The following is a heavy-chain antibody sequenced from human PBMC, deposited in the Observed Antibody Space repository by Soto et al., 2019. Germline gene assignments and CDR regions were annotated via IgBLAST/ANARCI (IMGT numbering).Heavy chain of an antibody. CDR3: ARDQDLSDYGDYFQTEVGWFDP. V-gene: IGHV3-48*02. D-gene: IGHD4-17*01. Sequence: GGSLRLSCAASGFTFSSYSMNWVRQAPGKGLEWVSYISSSSSTIYYADSVKGRFTISRDNAKNSLYLQMNSLRDEDTAVYYCARDQDLSDYGDYFQTEVGWFDPWGQGTLVTVSS. CDR1: GFTFSSYS. J-gene: IGHJ5*02. CDR2: ISSSSSTI.